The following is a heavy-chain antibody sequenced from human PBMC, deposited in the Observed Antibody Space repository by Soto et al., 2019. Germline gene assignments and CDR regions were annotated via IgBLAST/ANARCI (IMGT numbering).Heavy chain of an antibody. Sequence: PSETLSLTCAVSGGSISSGGYSWSWIRQPPGKGLEWIGYIYHSGSTYYNPSLKSRVTISVDTSKNQFSLKLSSVTAADTAVYYCVRHAQWIIRAYWGQGSLVTVSS. CDR3: VRHAQWIIRAY. J-gene: IGHJ4*02. CDR1: GGSISSGGYS. CDR2: IYHSGST. V-gene: IGHV4-30-2*01. D-gene: IGHD5-12*01.